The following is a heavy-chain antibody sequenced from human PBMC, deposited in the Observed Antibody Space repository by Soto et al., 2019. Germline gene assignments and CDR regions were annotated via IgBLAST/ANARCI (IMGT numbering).Heavy chain of an antibody. CDR2: VNPSGGSA. V-gene: IGHV1-46*01. D-gene: IGHD2-15*01. CDR1: GYIFTAYS. Sequence: ASVKVSCQTSGYIFTAYSMHWVRQAPGQGLEWMGVVNPSGGSAHYAQSFEGRVTLTRDTSTSTFYMELSSLRSEDTAVYYCAREENCRGGSCYSEDFQHWGQGTLVTVSS. CDR3: AREENCRGGSCYSEDFQH. J-gene: IGHJ1*01.